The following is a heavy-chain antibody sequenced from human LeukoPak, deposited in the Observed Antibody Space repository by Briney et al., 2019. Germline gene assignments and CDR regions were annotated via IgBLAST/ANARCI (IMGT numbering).Heavy chain of an antibody. CDR3: AKDGQRRMGIMIRGVRVKAYYFDY. J-gene: IGHJ4*02. D-gene: IGHD3-10*01. CDR2: IRYDGSNK. V-gene: IGHV3-30*02. CDR1: GFTFSSYG. Sequence: PGGSLRLSCAASGFTFSSYGMHWVRQAPGKGLEWVAFIRYDGSNKYYADSVKGRFTISRDNSKNTLYLQMNSLRAEDTAVYYCAKDGQRRMGIMIRGVRVKAYYFDYWGQGTLVTVSS.